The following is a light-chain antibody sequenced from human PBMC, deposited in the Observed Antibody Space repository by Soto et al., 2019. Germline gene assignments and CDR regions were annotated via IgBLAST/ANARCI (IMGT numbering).Light chain of an antibody. Sequence: QPASVSGSPGQSITISCTGTSSDVGGYNYVSWYQQHPGKAPKLMIYEVGNRPSGVSNRFSASKSGNTASLTISGLQAEDEADYYCSSYTGSNTVVFGGGTKLTVL. CDR3: SSYTGSNTVV. J-gene: IGLJ2*01. V-gene: IGLV2-14*01. CDR2: EVG. CDR1: SSDVGGYNY.